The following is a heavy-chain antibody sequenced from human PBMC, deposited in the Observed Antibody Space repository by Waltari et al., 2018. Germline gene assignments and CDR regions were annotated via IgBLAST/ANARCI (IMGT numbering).Heavy chain of an antibody. CDR2: IYYTGST. J-gene: IGHJ4*02. Sequence: QVQLQESGPGLVKPSETLSLTCTVSGGSISNYYWSWIRQPPGKGLEWIGYIYYTGSTNFNPPLRSRVTISVDTSKNQFSLKLSSVTAADTAVYYCARLSYDTGSYYFDFWGQGTLVTVSS. V-gene: IGHV4-59*08. CDR3: ARLSYDTGSYYFDF. CDR1: GGSISNYY. D-gene: IGHD3-22*01.